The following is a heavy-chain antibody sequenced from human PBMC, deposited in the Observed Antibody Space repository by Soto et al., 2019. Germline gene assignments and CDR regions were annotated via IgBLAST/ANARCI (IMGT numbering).Heavy chain of an antibody. J-gene: IGHJ6*03. Sequence: EVQLVESGGGLVQPGGSLRLSCAASGFTFSQFWMTWVRQAPGKGLEWVANIRQDGSEKYYVDSVKGRLTISRENSKNSLFLKMNSLGVEDTAVYYCARVGVVVVAAASYDYYYYMDVWGKGTAVTVSS. CDR2: IRQDGSEK. V-gene: IGHV3-7*01. CDR3: ARVGVVVVAAASYDYYYYMDV. D-gene: IGHD2-15*01. CDR1: GFTFSQFW.